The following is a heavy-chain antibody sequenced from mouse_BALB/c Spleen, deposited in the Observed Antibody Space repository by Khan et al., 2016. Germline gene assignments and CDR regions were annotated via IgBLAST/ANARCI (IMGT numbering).Heavy chain of an antibody. CDR3: ARYYRYDYAMDY. CDR2: ISSGSSTI. Sequence: EVELVESGGGLVQPGGSRKLSCAASGSTFSSFGMHWVRQAPEKGLEWVAYISSGSSTIYYADTVKGRFTISRDNPKNTLFLQMTSLRSEDTAMYYCARYYRYDYAMDYWGQGTSVTVSS. V-gene: IGHV5-17*02. CDR1: GSTFSSFG. D-gene: IGHD2-14*01. J-gene: IGHJ4*01.